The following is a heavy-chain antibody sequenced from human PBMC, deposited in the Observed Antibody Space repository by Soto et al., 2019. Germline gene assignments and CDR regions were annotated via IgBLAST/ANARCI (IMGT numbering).Heavy chain of an antibody. J-gene: IGHJ4*02. CDR2: INAGNGNT. CDR3: ARSIVVVTALDY. D-gene: IGHD2-21*02. V-gene: IGHV1-3*01. Sequence: EASVEVSCKASGYSFSFYGINWVRQAPGQRLEWMGWINAGNGNTKYSQKFQGRVTITRDTSASTAYMELSSLRSEDTAVYYCARSIVVVTALDYWGQGTLVTVSS. CDR1: GYSFSFYG.